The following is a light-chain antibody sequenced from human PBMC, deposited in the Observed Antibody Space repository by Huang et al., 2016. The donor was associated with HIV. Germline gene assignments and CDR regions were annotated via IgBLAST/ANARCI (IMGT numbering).Light chain of an antibody. Sequence: DIQMTQSPSSLSASLRDRVTITCLASQSISNSLNWYQHKPGKAPKLLIYGASSLQSGVPSRFSGSGSGTDFTLTITNLQPEDFATYYCQQSFDSPPTFGPGTKVDIK. CDR3: QQSFDSPPT. V-gene: IGKV1-39*01. J-gene: IGKJ3*01. CDR2: GAS. CDR1: QSISNS.